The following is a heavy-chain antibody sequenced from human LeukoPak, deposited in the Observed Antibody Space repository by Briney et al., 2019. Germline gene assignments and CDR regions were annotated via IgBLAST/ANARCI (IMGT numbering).Heavy chain of an antibody. V-gene: IGHV4-59*01. CDR3: ARAGYSYGTGYYFDY. Sequence: PSETLSLTCTVSGGSISSYYWSWIRLPPAQGLEWIGYIYYTGATYYNPSLKSRVTISLDTSKNQFSLKLSSVAAADAAVYYCARAGYSYGTGYYFDYWGQGALVTVSS. CDR2: IYYTGAT. CDR1: GGSISSYY. D-gene: IGHD5-18*01. J-gene: IGHJ4*02.